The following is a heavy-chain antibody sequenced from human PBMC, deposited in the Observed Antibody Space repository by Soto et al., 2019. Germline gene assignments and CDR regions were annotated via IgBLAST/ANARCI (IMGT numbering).Heavy chain of an antibody. Sequence: GESLKISCAASGFTFSSYGMHWVRQAPGKGLEWVAVISYDGSNKYYADSVKGRFTISRDNSKNTLYLQMNSLRAEDTAAYYCAKENNGGNFDYWGQGTLVTVSS. D-gene: IGHD2-15*01. CDR2: ISYDGSNK. CDR3: AKENNGGNFDY. J-gene: IGHJ4*02. CDR1: GFTFSSYG. V-gene: IGHV3-30*18.